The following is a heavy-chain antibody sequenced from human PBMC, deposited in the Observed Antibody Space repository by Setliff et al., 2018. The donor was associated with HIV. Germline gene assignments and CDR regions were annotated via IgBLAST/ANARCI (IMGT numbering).Heavy chain of an antibody. D-gene: IGHD3-16*01. CDR3: ANPPLKGHLGVGFDY. Sequence: SETLSLTCTVSGDSITSGYYWGWIRQPPGKGLEWIGSIYHSGSSYYKTSLKSRVTISIDTSKNQFSLKLTSVTAADTAVYYCANPPLKGHLGVGFDYWGQGTQVTVSS. J-gene: IGHJ4*02. CDR1: GDSITSGYY. V-gene: IGHV4-38-2*02. CDR2: IYHSGSS.